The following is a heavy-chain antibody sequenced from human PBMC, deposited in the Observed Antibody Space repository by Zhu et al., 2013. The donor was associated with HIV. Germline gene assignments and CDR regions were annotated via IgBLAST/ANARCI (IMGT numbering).Heavy chain of an antibody. V-gene: IGHV4-38-2*01. CDR3: ARGVDYYGSGSYAY. D-gene: IGHD3-10*01. Sequence: QVQLQESGPGLVKPSETLSLTCAVSGYSISSGYYWGWIRQPPGKGLEWIGSIYHSGSTYYNPSLKSRVTISVDTSKNQFSLKLSSVTAADTAVYYCARGVDYYGSGSYAYWGQGTLVTVSS. CDR1: GYSISSGYY. CDR2: IYHSGST. J-gene: IGHJ4*02.